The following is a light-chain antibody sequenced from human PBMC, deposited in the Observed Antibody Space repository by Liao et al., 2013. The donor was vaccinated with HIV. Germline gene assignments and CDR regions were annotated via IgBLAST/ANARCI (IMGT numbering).Light chain of an antibody. CDR3: QSADSSGTYPWV. CDR1: KLGHKY. J-gene: IGLJ3*02. V-gene: IGLV3-25*03. Sequence: SYELTQPPSVSVSPGQTATISCSGDKLGHKYVCWYQQRPGQSPVLVMYQDDKRPSGIPERFSGSSSGTTVTLTISGVQAEDEADYYCQSADSSGTYPWVFGGGTKLTVL. CDR2: QDD.